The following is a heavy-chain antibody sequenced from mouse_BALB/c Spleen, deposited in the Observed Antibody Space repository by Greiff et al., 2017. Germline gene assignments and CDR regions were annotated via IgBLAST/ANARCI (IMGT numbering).Heavy chain of an antibody. CDR2: ISYSGST. V-gene: IGHV3-2*02. Sequence: DVKLVESGPGLVKPSQSLSLTCTVTGYSITSDYAWNWIRQFPGNKLEWMGYISYSGSTSYNPSLKSRISITRDTSKNQFFLQLNSVTTEDTATYYCAKLGRSWFAYWGQGTLVTVSA. CDR1: GYSITSDYA. J-gene: IGHJ3*01. CDR3: AKLGRSWFAY. D-gene: IGHD4-1*01.